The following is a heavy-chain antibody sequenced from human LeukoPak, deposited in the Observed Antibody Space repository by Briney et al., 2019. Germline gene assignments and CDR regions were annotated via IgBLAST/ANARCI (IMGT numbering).Heavy chain of an antibody. V-gene: IGHV3-21*05. CDR1: GFTFSRYA. CDR2: INTDSRDI. CDR3: ARDTFQPGLIDS. Sequence: GGSLRLSCAASGFTFSRYAMNWVRQAPGKGLEWVSYINTDSRDIHYADSVKGRFTISRDNARNTLYLQLSSLRAEDSGVYYCARDTFQPGLIDSWGQGTLVTVSS. D-gene: IGHD2-2*01. J-gene: IGHJ4*02.